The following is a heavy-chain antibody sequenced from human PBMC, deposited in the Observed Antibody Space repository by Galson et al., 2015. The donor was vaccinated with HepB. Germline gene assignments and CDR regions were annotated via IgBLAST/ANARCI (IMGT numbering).Heavy chain of an antibody. CDR1: GSTLSSYG. CDR2: IWNDGSNK. Sequence: SLRLSCAASGSTLSSYGMHWVRQAPGKGLEWVAVIWNDGSNKYYADSVKGRFTISRDNSKNTLYLQMNSLRAEDTAVYYCARDDPIFGVVITLDVWGQGTTVTVSS. V-gene: IGHV3-33*01. J-gene: IGHJ6*02. D-gene: IGHD3-3*01. CDR3: ARDDPIFGVVITLDV.